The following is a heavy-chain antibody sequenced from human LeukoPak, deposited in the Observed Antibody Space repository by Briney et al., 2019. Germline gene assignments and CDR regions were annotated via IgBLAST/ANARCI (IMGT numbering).Heavy chain of an antibody. V-gene: IGHV3-64*01. CDR3: ARDGRMVRGSLFDY. D-gene: IGHD3-10*01. CDR2: ISINGGST. J-gene: IGHJ4*02. CDR1: VFTFISYA. Sequence: GWSLRLSCAASVFTFISYAMHSVRQAPGKGLEYVSAISINGGSTYYAHSVKGRFTISRDNSKNTLYLQLGSLKAEDMAVYYCARDGRMVRGSLFDYWGQGTLVTVSS.